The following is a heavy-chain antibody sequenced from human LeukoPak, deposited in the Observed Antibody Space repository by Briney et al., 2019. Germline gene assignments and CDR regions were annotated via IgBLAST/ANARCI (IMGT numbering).Heavy chain of an antibody. CDR1: GFTFSNYA. J-gene: IGHJ4*02. Sequence: GGSLRLSCAASGFTFSNYAMSWVRQAPGKGLEWVSAISGSGGSTYYADSVKGRFTISRDNAKNSLYLQMNSLRAEDTAVYYCARDRSYSSSWGAYYFDYWGQGTLVTVSS. V-gene: IGHV3-23*01. CDR2: ISGSGGST. CDR3: ARDRSYSSSWGAYYFDY. D-gene: IGHD6-13*01.